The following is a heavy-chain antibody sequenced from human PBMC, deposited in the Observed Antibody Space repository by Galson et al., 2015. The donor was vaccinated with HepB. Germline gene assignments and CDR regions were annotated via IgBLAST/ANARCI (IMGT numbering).Heavy chain of an antibody. J-gene: IGHJ4*02. Sequence: SVKVSCKVSGYTLTELSMHWVRQAPGKGLEWMGGFDPEDGETIYPHKFPGRVTMTEDTSTDTAYMALSSLRSEDTAVYYCATWGPTSYNWNDLDDFDYWGQGTLVTVSS. CDR1: GYTLTELS. D-gene: IGHD1-20*01. CDR3: ATWGPTSYNWNDLDDFDY. V-gene: IGHV1-24*01. CDR2: FDPEDGET.